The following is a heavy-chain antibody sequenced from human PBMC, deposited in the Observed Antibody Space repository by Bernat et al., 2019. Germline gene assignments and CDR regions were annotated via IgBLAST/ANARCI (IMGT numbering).Heavy chain of an antibody. Sequence: QLQLQESGPGLVKPSETLSLTCTVSGGSISSSSYYWGWIRQPPGKGLEWIGSIYYSGSTYYNPSLKSRVTISADTSKNQFSLKLSSVTAADTAVYYCARPFGPPHSSGWYRWGQGTLVTVSS. CDR3: ARPFGPPHSSGWYR. CDR2: IYYSGST. V-gene: IGHV4-39*01. D-gene: IGHD6-19*01. J-gene: IGHJ4*02. CDR1: GGSISSSSYY.